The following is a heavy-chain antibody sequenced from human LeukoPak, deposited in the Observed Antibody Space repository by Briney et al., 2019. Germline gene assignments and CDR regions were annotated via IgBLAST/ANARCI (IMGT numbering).Heavy chain of an antibody. CDR2: IWYDGSNK. J-gene: IGHJ4*02. D-gene: IGHD5-18*01. CDR3: ARGRGIAMVTPFGY. V-gene: IGHV3-33*01. Sequence: PGRSLRLSCAASGFTFSSYGMHWVRQAPGKGLEWVAVIWYDGSNKYYADSVKGRFTISRDNSKNTLYLQMNSLGAEDTAVYYCARGRGIAMVTPFGYWGQGTLVTVSS. CDR1: GFTFSSYG.